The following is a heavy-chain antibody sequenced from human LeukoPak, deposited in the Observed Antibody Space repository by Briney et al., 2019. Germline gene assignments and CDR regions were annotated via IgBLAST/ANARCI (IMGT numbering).Heavy chain of an antibody. CDR1: GGSISSSSYY. D-gene: IGHD3-10*01. V-gene: IGHV4-39*01. CDR3: ARLSGSGGWTDVFDI. J-gene: IGHJ3*02. Sequence: SETLSLTCTVSGGSISSSSYYWVWIRQPPGKGLEWIGSIYYSGSTYYNPSLRSRVTISVDTSKNQFSLTVSSVTAADTAVYYCARLSGSGGWTDVFDIWGQGTMVTVSS. CDR2: IYYSGST.